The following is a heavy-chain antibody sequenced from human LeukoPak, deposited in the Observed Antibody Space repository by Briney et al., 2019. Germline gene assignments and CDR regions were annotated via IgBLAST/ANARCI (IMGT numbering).Heavy chain of an antibody. CDR1: GFTFSTYV. CDR2: MSYDGTNK. D-gene: IGHD1-26*01. CDR3: AKESGLSGTYYRAFDY. J-gene: IGHJ4*02. V-gene: IGHV3-30*18. Sequence: GGSLRLSCATSGFTFSTYVMHWVRQTPGKGLEWVAVMSYDGTNKYYADSVKGRFTISRDNSKNTVYLQMNSLRTEDTAVYYCAKESGLSGTYYRAFDYWGQGTLVTVSS.